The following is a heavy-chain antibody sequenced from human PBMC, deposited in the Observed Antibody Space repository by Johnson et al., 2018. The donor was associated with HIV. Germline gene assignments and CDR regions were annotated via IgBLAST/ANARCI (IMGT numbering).Heavy chain of an antibody. Sequence: LVESGGGLVQPGRSLRLSCAASGFTFDDYAMHWVRQAPGKGLEWVSGISWNSGSIGYADSVKGRFTISRDNSKNTLYLQMNSLRAEDTAVYYCAKGDCSGGSCYSFTDAFDIWGQGTMVTVSS. V-gene: IGHV3-9*01. CDR1: GFTFDDYA. D-gene: IGHD2-15*01. CDR2: ISWNSGSI. CDR3: AKGDCSGGSCYSFTDAFDI. J-gene: IGHJ3*02.